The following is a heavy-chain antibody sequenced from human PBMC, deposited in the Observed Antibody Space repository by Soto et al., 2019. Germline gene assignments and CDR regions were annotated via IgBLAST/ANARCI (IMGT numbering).Heavy chain of an antibody. CDR2: INPNSGGT. CDR3: ARDGDSDCSSTSCYMDYYYCGMDV. Sequence: ASVKVSCKASGYTFTGYYMHWVRQAPGQGLEWMGWINPNSGGTNYAQKFQGRVTMTRDTSISTAYMELSRLRSDDTAVYYCARDGDSDCSSTSCYMDYYYCGMDVWGQGTTVTVSS. D-gene: IGHD2-2*02. J-gene: IGHJ6*02. CDR1: GYTFTGYY. V-gene: IGHV1-2*02.